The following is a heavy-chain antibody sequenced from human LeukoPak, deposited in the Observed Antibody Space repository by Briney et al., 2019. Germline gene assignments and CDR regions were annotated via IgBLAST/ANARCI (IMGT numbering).Heavy chain of an antibody. CDR2: IYYTGIT. CDR3: ASPGITTFDY. Sequence: SETLSLTCTVSGGSISGNSFYWGWVRQPPGKGLEWIGNIYYTGITYYNPSLKGRVTISVDTSKNQFSLRLNSVAAADTAVYYCASPGITTFDYWGQGTLVTVSS. CDR1: GGSISGNSFY. D-gene: IGHD3-22*01. V-gene: IGHV4-39*01. J-gene: IGHJ4*02.